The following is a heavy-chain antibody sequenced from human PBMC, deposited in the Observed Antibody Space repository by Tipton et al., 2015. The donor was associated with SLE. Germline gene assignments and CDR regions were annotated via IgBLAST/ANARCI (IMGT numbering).Heavy chain of an antibody. Sequence: TLSLTCAAYGGSFSGHYWTWIRQPPGKGLEWIGDIIHSGRTNYNPSLKSRVTISIDTSKNQFSLNLTSVTAADTAVYYCASPGTYGSGSFDPWGQGTLVTVSS. CDR2: IIHSGRT. D-gene: IGHD3-10*01. CDR1: GGSFSGHY. J-gene: IGHJ5*02. CDR3: ASPGTYGSGSFDP. V-gene: IGHV4-34*12.